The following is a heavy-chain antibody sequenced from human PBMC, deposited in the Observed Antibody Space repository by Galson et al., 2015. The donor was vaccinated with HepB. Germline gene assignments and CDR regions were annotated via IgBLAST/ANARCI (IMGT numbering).Heavy chain of an antibody. CDR2: ISYDGSNK. Sequence: SLRLSCAASGFTFSSYGMHWVRQAPGKGLEWVAVISYDGSNKYYADSVKGRLTISRDNSKNTLYLQMNSLRAEDTAVYYCANILFPILGYSSSGGGYYYGMDVWGQGTTVTVSS. V-gene: IGHV3-30*18. CDR1: GFTFSSYG. J-gene: IGHJ6*02. CDR3: ANILFPILGYSSSGGGYYYGMDV. D-gene: IGHD6-13*01.